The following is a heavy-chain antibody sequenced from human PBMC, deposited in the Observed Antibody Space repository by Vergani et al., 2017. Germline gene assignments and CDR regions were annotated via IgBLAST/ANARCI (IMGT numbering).Heavy chain of an antibody. V-gene: IGHV3-43*01. D-gene: IGHD5-18*01. CDR3: AKVIDRGYSYGEFDY. Sequence: EVQLVESGGVVVQPGGSLRLSCAASGFTFDDYTMHWVRQAPGKGLEWVSLISWDGGSTYYADSVKGRFTISRDNSKNSLYLQMNSLRTEDTALYYCAKVIDRGYSYGEFDYWGQGTLVTVSS. CDR2: ISWDGGST. J-gene: IGHJ4*02. CDR1: GFTFDDYT.